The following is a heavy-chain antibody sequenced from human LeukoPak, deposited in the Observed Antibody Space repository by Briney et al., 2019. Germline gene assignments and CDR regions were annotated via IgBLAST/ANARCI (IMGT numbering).Heavy chain of an antibody. D-gene: IGHD3-22*01. CDR2: INHSGST. Sequence: SETLSLTCAVYGGSFSGYYWSWIRQPPGKGLEWIGEINHSGSTNYNPSLKSRVTISVDTSKNQFSLKLSSVTAADTAVYYCARDVSYYYDSSGYYWFDPWGQGTLVTVSS. CDR1: GGSFSGYY. CDR3: ARDVSYYYDSSGYYWFDP. V-gene: IGHV4-34*01. J-gene: IGHJ5*02.